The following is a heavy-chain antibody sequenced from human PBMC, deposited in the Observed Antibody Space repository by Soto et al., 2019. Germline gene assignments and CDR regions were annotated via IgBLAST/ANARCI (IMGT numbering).Heavy chain of an antibody. CDR2: IYYSGST. CDR1: SGSISSYY. V-gene: IGHV4-59*01. Sequence: SETLSLTCTVSSGSISSYYWSWIRQPPGKGLEWIGYIYYSGSTNYNPSLKSRVTISVDTSKNQFSLKLSSVTAADTAVYYCARAWAYYFDYWGQGTLVTVSS. J-gene: IGHJ4*02. CDR3: ARAWAYYFDY.